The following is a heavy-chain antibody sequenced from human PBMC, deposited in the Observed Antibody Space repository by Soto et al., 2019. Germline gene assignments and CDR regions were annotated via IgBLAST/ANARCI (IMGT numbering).Heavy chain of an antibody. CDR2: MNPNSGNT. Sequence: ASVKVSCKASGYTFTSYDINWVRQATGQGREWMGWMNPNSGNTGYAQKFQGRVTMARNTSISTAYMELSSLRSEDTAVYYCAGATYYYYVWGSYRYHDFDYWGQGTLVTVSS. D-gene: IGHD3-16*02. V-gene: IGHV1-8*01. CDR1: GYTFTSYD. J-gene: IGHJ4*02. CDR3: AGATYYYYVWGSYRYHDFDY.